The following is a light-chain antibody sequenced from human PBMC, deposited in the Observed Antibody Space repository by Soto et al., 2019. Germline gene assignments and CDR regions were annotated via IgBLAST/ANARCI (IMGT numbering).Light chain of an antibody. J-gene: IGKJ1*01. Sequence: DIVLTQSPATLSLSPGERATLSCRVSQSVSSYLAWYQQKLGQAPRLLIYDASTMATGIPARFSGSGSGTDFTLTIISLETEDCAVDSCQHRINRPLTFGHRTNVAIK. CDR2: DAS. CDR1: QSVSSY. V-gene: IGKV3-11*01. CDR3: QHRINRPLT.